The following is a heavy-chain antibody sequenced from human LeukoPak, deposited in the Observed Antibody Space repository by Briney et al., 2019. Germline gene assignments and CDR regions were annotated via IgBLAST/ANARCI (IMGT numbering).Heavy chain of an antibody. CDR2: ISINGGST. V-gene: IGHV3-64*01. J-gene: IGHJ3*01. CDR3: ARDRSSRRWSDAFDL. Sequence: GGSLRLPCAASGFTFSDYGMHWVRQAPGKGLQYLSGISINGGSTYYVNSVRGRVTISRDNSKNTLFLQMDSLSIEDMGVYYCARDRSSRRWSDAFDLWGQGTTVIVSS. D-gene: IGHD3-10*01. CDR1: GFTFSDYG.